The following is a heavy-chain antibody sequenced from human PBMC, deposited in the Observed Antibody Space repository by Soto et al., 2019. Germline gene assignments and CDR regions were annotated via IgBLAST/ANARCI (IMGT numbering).Heavy chain of an antibody. V-gene: IGHV1-69*13. CDR1: GGTFSSYA. Sequence: SVKVSCKASGGTFSSYAISWVRQAPGQGLEWMGGIIPIFGTANYAQKFQGRVTITADESTSTAYMELNSLRSEDTAVYYCARQRDTIFGVGYYYYGMDVWGQGTTVTVSS. J-gene: IGHJ6*02. CDR2: IIPIFGTA. D-gene: IGHD3-3*01. CDR3: ARQRDTIFGVGYYYYGMDV.